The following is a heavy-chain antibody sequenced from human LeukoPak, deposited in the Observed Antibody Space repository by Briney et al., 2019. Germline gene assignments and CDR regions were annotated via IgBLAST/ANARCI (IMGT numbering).Heavy chain of an antibody. CDR3: AKSGTLYNWFDP. J-gene: IGHJ5*02. CDR2: ISGSSGST. Sequence: GSLRLSCXXXGFTFXSYVMSWVRQAPGKGLEWVSAISGSSGSTYYADSVKGRFTISRDNAKNRLYLQLNSLRAEDPAVYYCAKSGTLYNWFDPWGQGTLVTVSS. D-gene: IGHD3-10*01. V-gene: IGHV3-23*01. CDR1: GFTFXSYV.